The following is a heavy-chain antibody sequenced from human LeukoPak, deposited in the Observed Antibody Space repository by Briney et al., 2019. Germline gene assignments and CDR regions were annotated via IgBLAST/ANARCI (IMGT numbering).Heavy chain of an antibody. CDR3: ARGGPDFWSGPTDY. D-gene: IGHD3-3*01. CDR2: ISSSSSTI. CDR1: GFTFRSYS. Sequence: GGSLRLSCAASGFTFRSYSMKWVRQAPGKGLEWVSYISSSSSTIYYADSVKGRFTISRDNAKNSLYLQMNSLRAEDTVVYYCARGGPDFWSGPTDYWGQGTLVTVSS. V-gene: IGHV3-48*04. J-gene: IGHJ4*02.